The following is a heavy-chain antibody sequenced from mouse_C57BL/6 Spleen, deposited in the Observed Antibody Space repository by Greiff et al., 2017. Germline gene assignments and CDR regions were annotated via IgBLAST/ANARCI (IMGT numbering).Heavy chain of an antibody. CDR3: AYYYGSSYYAMDY. CDR1: GFTFSDYY. J-gene: IGHJ4*01. V-gene: IGHV5-12*01. CDR2: ISNGGGST. Sequence: EVKLVESGGGLVQPGGSLKLSCAASGFTFSDYYMYWVRQTPEKRLEWVAYISNGGGSTYYPDTVKGRFTISRDNAKNTLYLQMSRLKSEDTAMYYCAYYYGSSYYAMDYWGQGTSVTVSS. D-gene: IGHD1-1*01.